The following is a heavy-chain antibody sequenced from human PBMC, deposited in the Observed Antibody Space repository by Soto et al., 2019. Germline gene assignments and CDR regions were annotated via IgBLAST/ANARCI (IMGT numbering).Heavy chain of an antibody. CDR1: GGSISSGGYY. CDR3: ARDIVATMRDYYYYYVMDV. CDR2: IYYSGST. J-gene: IGHJ6*02. Sequence: SETLSLTCTVSGGSISSGGYYWSWIRQHPGKSLEWIGYIYYSGSTYYNPSLKSRVTISVDTSKNQFSLKLSSVTAADTAVYYCARDIVATMRDYYYYYVMDVRVQGTTVTVSS. D-gene: IGHD5-12*01. V-gene: IGHV4-31*03.